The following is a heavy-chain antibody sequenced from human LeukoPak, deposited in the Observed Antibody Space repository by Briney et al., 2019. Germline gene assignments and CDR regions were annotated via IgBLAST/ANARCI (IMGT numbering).Heavy chain of an antibody. D-gene: IGHD3-10*02. V-gene: IGHV3-48*01. CDR3: AELGITMIGGV. Sequence: GGSLRLSCAASGFTFSSYSMNWVRQAPGKGLEWVSYITSSSSSSTIYYADSVKGRFTISRDNAKNSLYLQMNSLRAEDTAVYYCAELGITMIGGVWGKGTTVTISS. CDR1: GFTFSSYS. CDR2: ITSSSSSSTI. J-gene: IGHJ6*04.